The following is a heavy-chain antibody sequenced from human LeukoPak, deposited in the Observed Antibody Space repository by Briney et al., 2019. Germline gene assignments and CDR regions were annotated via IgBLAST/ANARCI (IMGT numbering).Heavy chain of an antibody. CDR3: ARGHYYDNSGDY. V-gene: IGHV4-59*11. D-gene: IGHD3-22*01. CDR2: IYDTGGT. J-gene: IGHJ4*02. CDR1: GASISSHY. Sequence: SETLSLTCTVSGASISSHYWSWIRQPPGKGLEWIGYIYDTGGTNYNPSLKSRVTISPDTSENQFSLNLSSVTAADTAVYYCARGHYYDNSGDYWGQGILVTVSS.